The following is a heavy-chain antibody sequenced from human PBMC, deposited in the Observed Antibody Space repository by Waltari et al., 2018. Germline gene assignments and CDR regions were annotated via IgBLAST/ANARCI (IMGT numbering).Heavy chain of an antibody. CDR1: GFTFSSYA. D-gene: IGHD3-22*01. CDR2: ISGSGGST. Sequence: EMQLVESGGGLVQPGGSLRLSCAASGFTFSSYALSWVRQAPGKGLEWVSAISGSGGSTYYADSVKGRFTISRDNSKNTLYLQMNSLRAEDTAVYYCAKGGYLLRYFDLWGRGTLVTVSS. CDR3: AKGGYLLRYFDL. V-gene: IGHV3-23*04. J-gene: IGHJ2*01.